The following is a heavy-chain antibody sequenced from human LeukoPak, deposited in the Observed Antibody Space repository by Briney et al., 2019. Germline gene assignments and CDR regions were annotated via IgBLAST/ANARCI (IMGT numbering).Heavy chain of an antibody. CDR3: ASTLLTTGTTFHYYYYMDV. D-gene: IGHD1-1*01. CDR2: IYYSGST. V-gene: IGHV4-59*01. Sequence: SETLSLTCTVSGGSISSYYWSWIRQPPGKGLEWIGYIYYSGSTNYNPSLKSRVTISVDTSKNQFSLKLSSVTAADTAVYYCASTLLTTGTTFHYYYYMDVWGKGTTVTVSS. CDR1: GGSISSYY. J-gene: IGHJ6*03.